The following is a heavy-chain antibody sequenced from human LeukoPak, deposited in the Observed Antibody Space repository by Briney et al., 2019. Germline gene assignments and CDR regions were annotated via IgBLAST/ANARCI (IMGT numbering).Heavy chain of an antibody. CDR3: AKGVYSYGPNYFDY. V-gene: IGHV3-23*01. CDR1: GFTFKNYA. Sequence: GGSLRLSCAASGFTFKNYAMSWVRQAPGKGLEWVSSISGRGDDTYYADSVKGRFIISRDNSKNTLFVQMNSLRAEDTAVYYCAKGVYSYGPNYFDYWGQGTLVTVSS. CDR2: ISGRGDDT. D-gene: IGHD5-18*01. J-gene: IGHJ4*02.